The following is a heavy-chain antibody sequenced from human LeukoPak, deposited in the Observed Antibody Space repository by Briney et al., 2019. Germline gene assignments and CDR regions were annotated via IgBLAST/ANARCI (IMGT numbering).Heavy chain of an antibody. V-gene: IGHV3-21*01. J-gene: IGHJ4*02. CDR3: ARAGGGDGYNYNY. Sequence: GASLRLSCAASGFTFSSYSMNWVRQAPGKGLEWVSSISSSSSYIYYADSVKGRFTISRDNAKNSLYLRMNSLRAEDTAVYYCARAGGGDGYNYNYWGQGTLVTVSS. CDR1: GFTFSSYS. CDR2: ISSSSSYI. D-gene: IGHD5-24*01.